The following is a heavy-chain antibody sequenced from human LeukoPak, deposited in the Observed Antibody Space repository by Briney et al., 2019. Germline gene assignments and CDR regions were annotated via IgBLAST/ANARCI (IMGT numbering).Heavy chain of an antibody. D-gene: IGHD4-17*01. CDR2: IYFSGST. Sequence: ASETLSLTCTVSGDSISSYYWGWIRQPPGKGLEWIGYIYFSGSTNYNPSLKSRVTISLDTSKNQFSLKLSSVTAADTAVYYCAGDHGAYEAAFGLWGQGTMVTVSS. CDR3: AGDHGAYEAAFGL. J-gene: IGHJ3*01. V-gene: IGHV4-59*12. CDR1: GDSISSYY.